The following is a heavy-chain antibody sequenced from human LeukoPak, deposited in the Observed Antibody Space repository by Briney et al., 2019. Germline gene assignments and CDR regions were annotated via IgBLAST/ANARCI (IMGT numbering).Heavy chain of an antibody. Sequence: GGSLRLSCAASGFTFSSYAMHWVRQAPGKGLEWVAVISYDGSNKYYADSVKGRFTISRDNSRNTLYLQMNSLRAEDTAVYYCAKDTAGYFDYWGQGTLVTVSS. CDR1: GFTFSSYA. CDR2: ISYDGSNK. V-gene: IGHV3-30-3*01. CDR3: AKDTAGYFDY. J-gene: IGHJ4*02.